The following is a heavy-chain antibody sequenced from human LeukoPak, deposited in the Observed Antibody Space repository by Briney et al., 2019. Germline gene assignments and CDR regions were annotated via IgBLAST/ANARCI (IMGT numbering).Heavy chain of an antibody. V-gene: IGHV3-49*04. CDR2: IRGKPYGGTT. CDR1: GXTFGDYA. J-gene: IGHJ4*02. Sequence: PGRSLRLSCTASGXTFGDYAVSWVRQAPGKGLEWVGFIRGKPYGGTTEYAASVKGRFSISRDDSKSIAYLQMNSLKIEDTAVYYCSRDEYGSGTPHFDYWGQGTLVTVS. CDR3: SRDEYGSGTPHFDY. D-gene: IGHD3-10*01.